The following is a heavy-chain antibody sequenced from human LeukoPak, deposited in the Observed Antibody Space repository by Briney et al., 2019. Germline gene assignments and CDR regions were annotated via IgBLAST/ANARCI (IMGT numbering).Heavy chain of an antibody. V-gene: IGHV1-69*13. Sequence: SVKVSCKASGGTFSSYAISWVRQAPGQGLEWMGGIIPIFGTANYAQKFQGRVTITADESTSTAYMELSSLRSEDTAVYYCAREFHYDFWSGYSPDYWGQGTLVTVSS. CDR1: GGTFSSYA. CDR3: AREFHYDFWSGYSPDY. CDR2: IIPIFGTA. J-gene: IGHJ4*02. D-gene: IGHD3-3*01.